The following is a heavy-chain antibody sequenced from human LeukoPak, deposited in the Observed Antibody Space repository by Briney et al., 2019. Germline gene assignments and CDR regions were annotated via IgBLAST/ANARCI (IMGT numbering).Heavy chain of an antibody. Sequence: SETLSLTCAVYGGSFSGYYWSWIRQPPGKGLEWIGEINHSGSTNYNPSLKSRVTISVDTSKNQFSLKLSSVTAADTAVYYCARHSEYQLTYGDYFDYWGQGTLVTVSS. CDR3: ARHSEYQLTYGDYFDY. CDR2: INHSGST. J-gene: IGHJ4*02. CDR1: GGSFSGYY. D-gene: IGHD2-2*01. V-gene: IGHV4-34*01.